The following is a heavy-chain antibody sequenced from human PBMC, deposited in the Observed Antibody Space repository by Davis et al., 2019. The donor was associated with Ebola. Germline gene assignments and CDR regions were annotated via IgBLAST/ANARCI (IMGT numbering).Heavy chain of an antibody. J-gene: IGHJ3*01. V-gene: IGHV3-74*01. CDR3: VRERRRRGYLYDSSPI. D-gene: IGHD2-2*01. Sequence: GESLKISCAASGFTFGTYWMHWVRQAPGMGLEWVSRITYDGSNTNYADSVKGRFNISRDNAKNTLYLQMNSLRAEDTAVYYCVRERRRRGYLYDSSPIWGLGTMVIVSS. CDR1: GFTFGTYW. CDR2: ITYDGSNT.